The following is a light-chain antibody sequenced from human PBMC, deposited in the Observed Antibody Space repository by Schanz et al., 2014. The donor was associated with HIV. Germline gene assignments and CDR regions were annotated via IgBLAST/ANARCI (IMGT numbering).Light chain of an antibody. CDR3: QHYVKSPQT. J-gene: IGKJ1*01. CDR1: QSVSNY. Sequence: EIVLTQSPATLSLSPGERATLSCRASQSVSNYLAWYQQKPGQAPRLLIYGASSRASGIPDRFSGSGSGTDFTLSISRLEPEDFAVYYCQHYVKSPQTFGQGTKVEIK. V-gene: IGKV3-20*01. CDR2: GAS.